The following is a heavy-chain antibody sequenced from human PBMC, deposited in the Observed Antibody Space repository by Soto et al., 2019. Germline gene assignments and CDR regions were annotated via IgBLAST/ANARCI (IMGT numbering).Heavy chain of an antibody. Sequence: LRLSCAASGFTFSSYSMNWVRQAPGKGLEWVSSISSSSSYIYYADSVKGRFTISRDNAKNSLYLQMNSLRAEDTAVYCCARDPGSSIEFDYWGQGTLVTVSS. CDR2: ISSSSSYI. CDR3: ARDPGSSIEFDY. D-gene: IGHD1-26*01. J-gene: IGHJ4*02. V-gene: IGHV3-21*01. CDR1: GFTFSSYS.